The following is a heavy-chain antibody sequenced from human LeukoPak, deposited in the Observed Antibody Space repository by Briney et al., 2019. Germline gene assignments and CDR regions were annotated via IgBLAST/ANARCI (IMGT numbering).Heavy chain of an antibody. CDR1: GLTFSTYW. V-gene: IGHV3-74*01. D-gene: IGHD3-22*01. CDR3: ARVPSEIGGYYPEYFRH. J-gene: IGHJ1*01. Sequence: GGSLRLSCAASGLTFSTYWMHWVRQAPGKGLVWVSRIKSDGGTNYADSVKGRFTISRDNAKKTVSLQMNSLRPEDTGVYYCARVPSEIGGYYPEYFRHWGQGTLVTVSS. CDR2: IKSDGGT.